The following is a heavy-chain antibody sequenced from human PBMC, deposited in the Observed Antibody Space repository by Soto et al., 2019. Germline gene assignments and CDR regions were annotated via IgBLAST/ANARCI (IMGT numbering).Heavy chain of an antibody. CDR3: AKDTYDSSGWFHYYYYGMDV. CDR2: ISGSGGST. J-gene: IGHJ6*02. CDR1: GFTFSSYA. V-gene: IGHV3-23*01. Sequence: GGSLRLSCAASGFTFSSYAMSWVRQAPGKGLEWVSAISGSGGSTYYADPVKGRFTISRDNSKNTLYLQMNSLRAEDTAVYYCAKDTYDSSGWFHYYYYGMDVWGQGTTVTVSS. D-gene: IGHD6-19*01.